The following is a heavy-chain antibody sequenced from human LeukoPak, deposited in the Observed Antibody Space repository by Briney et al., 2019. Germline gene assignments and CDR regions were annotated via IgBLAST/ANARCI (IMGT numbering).Heavy chain of an antibody. Sequence: GASVKVSCKGSGYTFTDDYIHWGRQAPGQGLEWMGWINPKSGGTNYAQNFQGRVTMTRVTSISTAYMELSRLRSDDTAVYYCARGYNSGEVRPWGQGTLVTVSS. CDR3: ARGYNSGEVRP. CDR1: GYTFTDDY. V-gene: IGHV1-2*02. D-gene: IGHD2-2*02. J-gene: IGHJ5*02. CDR2: INPKSGGT.